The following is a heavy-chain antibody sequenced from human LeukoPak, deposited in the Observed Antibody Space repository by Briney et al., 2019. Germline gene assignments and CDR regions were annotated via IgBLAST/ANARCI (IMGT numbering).Heavy chain of an antibody. V-gene: IGHV3-48*01. Sequence: PGGSLRLSCAASGITFNSYSMNWVRQAPGKGLEWVSYISSSSRTIHYADSVKGRFTISRDNAKNSLYLQMNSLRAEDTAVYYCARDTHYYGSGSPAFDIWGQGTMVTVSS. CDR3: ARDTHYYGSGSPAFDI. CDR2: ISSSSRTI. CDR1: GITFNSYS. D-gene: IGHD3-10*01. J-gene: IGHJ3*02.